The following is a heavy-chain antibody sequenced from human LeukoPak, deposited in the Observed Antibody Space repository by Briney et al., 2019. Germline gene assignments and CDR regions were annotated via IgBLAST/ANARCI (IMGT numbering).Heavy chain of an antibody. CDR1: GGTFSSYT. V-gene: IGHV1-69*04. CDR3: ARDLGVVVAAYNWFDP. CDR2: IIPILGIA. J-gene: IGHJ5*02. Sequence: SVKVSCEASGGTFSSYTISWVRQAPGQGLEWMGRIIPILGIANYAQKFQGRVTITADKSTSTAYMELSSLRSEDTAVYYCARDLGVVVAAYNWFDPWGQGTLVTVSS. D-gene: IGHD2-15*01.